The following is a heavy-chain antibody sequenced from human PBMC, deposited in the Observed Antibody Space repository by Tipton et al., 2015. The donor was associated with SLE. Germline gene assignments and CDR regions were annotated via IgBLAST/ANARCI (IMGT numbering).Heavy chain of an antibody. V-gene: IGHV4-59*01. CDR1: GGSISRYY. Sequence: TLSLTCTVSGGSISRYYWSWIRQPPGKGLEWFGYVYYSGSTNYNPSLTSRVTISVDTYKNRFSLKLSSVTAADTGVYYCARRGRQRTTSYYYYYYMDVWGKGTPVTVSS. CDR3: ARRGRQRTTSYYYYYYMDV. D-gene: IGHD6-25*01. J-gene: IGHJ6*03. CDR2: VYYSGST.